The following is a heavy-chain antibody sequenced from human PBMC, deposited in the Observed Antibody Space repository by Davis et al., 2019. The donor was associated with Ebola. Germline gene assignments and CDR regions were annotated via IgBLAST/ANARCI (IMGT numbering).Heavy chain of an antibody. Sequence: PGGSLRLSCVASGFTFNKAWMNWVRQAPGKGLEWIARIKNRNSGGTIEYPDYAAPVKGRFIISRDDSKSTVSLQMNSLKTEDSAVYYCATDRGDYGDYMRLWGQGTLVTVSP. V-gene: IGHV3-15*01. CDR3: ATDRGDYGDYMRL. CDR1: GFTFNKAW. CDR2: IKNRNSGGTIEYP. D-gene: IGHD4-17*01. J-gene: IGHJ4*02.